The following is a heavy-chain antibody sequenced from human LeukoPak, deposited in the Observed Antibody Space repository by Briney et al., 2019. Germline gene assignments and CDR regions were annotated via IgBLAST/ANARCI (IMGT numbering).Heavy chain of an antibody. V-gene: IGHV4-59*01. CDR3: AGVQADYFDY. CDR1: GASISTYY. Sequence: SETLSLTCTVSGASISTYYWTWIRQPPGKGLEWIGYIYNSGRTNYNPSLKSRVTISVDTSKNQFSPKLSSVTAADTAVYYCAGVQADYFDYWGQGTLVTVSS. CDR2: IYNSGRT. D-gene: IGHD2-8*01. J-gene: IGHJ4*02.